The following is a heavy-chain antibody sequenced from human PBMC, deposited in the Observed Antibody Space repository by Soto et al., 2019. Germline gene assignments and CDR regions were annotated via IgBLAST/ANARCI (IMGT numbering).Heavy chain of an antibody. Sequence: GGSLRLSCVASGFTFSNNDMTWVRQGPGKGLEWVSDISASGGSTYYADSVKGRFTISRGNSKNMMYLEMNSLRAEDTAVYYCGRDSGSSSSFDCWGRGTLVTVSS. D-gene: IGHD3-10*01. CDR2: ISASGGST. V-gene: IGHV3-23*01. J-gene: IGHJ4*02. CDR1: GFTFSNND. CDR3: GRDSGSSSSFDC.